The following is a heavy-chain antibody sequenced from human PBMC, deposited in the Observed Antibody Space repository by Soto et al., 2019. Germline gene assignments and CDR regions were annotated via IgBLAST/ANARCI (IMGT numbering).Heavy chain of an antibody. J-gene: IGHJ6*02. Sequence: TSETLSLTCAVYGGSFSGYYWSWIRQPPGKGLEWIGEINHSGSTNYNPSLKSRVTISVDTSKNQFSLKLSSVTAADTAVYYCARFVLLWFGPEFYNYGMDVWGQGTTVTVSS. V-gene: IGHV4-34*01. CDR2: INHSGST. CDR1: GGSFSGYY. CDR3: ARFVLLWFGPEFYNYGMDV. D-gene: IGHD3-10*01.